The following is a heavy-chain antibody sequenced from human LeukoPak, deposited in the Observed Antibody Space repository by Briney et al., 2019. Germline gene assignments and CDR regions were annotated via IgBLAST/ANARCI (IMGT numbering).Heavy chain of an antibody. CDR3: ARVRNMTTVTSHRGNFDY. CDR2: IYYSGST. V-gene: IGHV4-39*07. CDR1: GGSISSSSYY. D-gene: IGHD4-17*01. Sequence: SETLSVTCTVSGGSISSSSYYWGWIRQPPGKGLEWIGSIYYSGSTYYNPSLKSRVTISVDTSKNQFSLKLSSVTAADTAVHYCARVRNMTTVTSHRGNFDYWGQGTLVTVSS. J-gene: IGHJ4*02.